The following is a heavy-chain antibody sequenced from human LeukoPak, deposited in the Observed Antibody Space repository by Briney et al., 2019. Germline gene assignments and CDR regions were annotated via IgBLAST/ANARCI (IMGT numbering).Heavy chain of an antibody. CDR3: ARGLRQLVRSWHY. D-gene: IGHD6-6*01. CDR2: INHRGST. Sequence: PSETLSLTCAVYGGSFSGYYWSWIRQPPGKGLEWIGEINHRGSTNYNPSLKSRVTISVDTLKNQFSLKLSSVTAADTAVYYCARGLRQLVRSWHYWGQGTLVTVSS. J-gene: IGHJ4*02. V-gene: IGHV4-34*01. CDR1: GGSFSGYY.